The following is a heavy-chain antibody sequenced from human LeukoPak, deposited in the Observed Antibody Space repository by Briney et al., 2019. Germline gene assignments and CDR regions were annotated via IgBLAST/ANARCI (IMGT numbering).Heavy chain of an antibody. V-gene: IGHV4-61*08. CDR3: ARAFYPGYYSYMAV. J-gene: IGHJ6*03. CDR2: IYYSGST. Sequence: SETLSLTCAVSGGSISSGGYSWSWIRQPPGKGLEWIGYIYYSGSTNYNPSLKSRVTISVDTSKNQFSLKLSSVTAADTAVYYCARAFYPGYYSYMAVWGKGTTVTVSS. D-gene: IGHD3-3*02. CDR1: GGSISSGGYS.